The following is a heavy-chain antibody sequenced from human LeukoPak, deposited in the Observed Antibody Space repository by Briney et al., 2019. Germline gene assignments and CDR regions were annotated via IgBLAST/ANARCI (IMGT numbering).Heavy chain of an antibody. CDR1: GFAFSSYS. Sequence: GGSLRLSCAASGFAFSSYSMNWVRQAPGKGLQWVSSITPSSNYIYYADSVKGRFTISRDNAKNSLYLQMNSLRAEDTAVYYCARDWGVTPAYWGQGTLVTVSS. D-gene: IGHD3-16*01. CDR2: ITPSSNYI. V-gene: IGHV3-21*01. J-gene: IGHJ4*02. CDR3: ARDWGVTPAY.